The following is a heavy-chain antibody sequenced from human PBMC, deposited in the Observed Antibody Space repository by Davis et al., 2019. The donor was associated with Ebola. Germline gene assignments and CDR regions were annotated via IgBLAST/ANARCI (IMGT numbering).Heavy chain of an antibody. CDR3: AATYSGFDF. CDR1: GYSFTGYY. V-gene: IGHV1-2*06. D-gene: IGHD3-10*01. CDR2: INPNSGDT. J-gene: IGHJ4*02. Sequence: ASVKVSCKASGYSFTGYYMHWVRQAPGQGLEWMGRINPNSGDTNHAQRFQGRVTMTRDTSISTAYMELSRLRSDDSALYYCAATYSGFDFWGQGTLVTVSS.